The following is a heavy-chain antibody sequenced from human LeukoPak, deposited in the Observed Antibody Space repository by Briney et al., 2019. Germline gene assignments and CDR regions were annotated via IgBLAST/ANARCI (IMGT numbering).Heavy chain of an antibody. CDR3: ARRRAPDV. CDR2: IYYSGST. J-gene: IGHJ6*02. CDR1: GGSFSGYY. Sequence: PSETLSLTCAVYGGSFSGYYWSWIRQPPGKGLEWIGYIYYSGSTNYNPSLKSRVTISVDTSKNQFSLKLSSVTAADTAVYYCARRRAPDVWGQGTTVTVSS. V-gene: IGHV4-59*08.